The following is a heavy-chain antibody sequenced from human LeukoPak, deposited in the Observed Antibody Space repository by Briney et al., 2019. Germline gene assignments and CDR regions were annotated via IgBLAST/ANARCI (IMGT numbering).Heavy chain of an antibody. D-gene: IGHD6-13*01. CDR1: GFTFSRSG. V-gene: IGHV3-30*18. J-gene: IGHJ6*02. CDR2: VSNDGSNK. CDR3: AKDPGIAAAGPYYGMGV. Sequence: GGSLRLSCVASGFTFSRSGMHWVRQAPGKGLEWVAVVSNDGSNKHYADSVKGRFTISRDNSKNTLYLEMNRVRPEDTAVYYCAKDPGIAAAGPYYGMGVWGQGTTVTVSS.